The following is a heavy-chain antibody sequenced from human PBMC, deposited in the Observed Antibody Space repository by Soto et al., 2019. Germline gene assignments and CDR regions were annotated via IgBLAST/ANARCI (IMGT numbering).Heavy chain of an antibody. CDR2: FDPEDGET. J-gene: IGHJ6*02. Sequence: ASVKVSCKDSGYTLTELSMHWVRQAPGKGLEWMGGFDPEDGETIYEQKCQGRVTITEDTSTDTAYMELSSLRSEDTAVYYCASFYDCSSTSCYTGDYYYYGMDVWGQGTTVTVSS. CDR1: GYTLTELS. V-gene: IGHV1-24*01. D-gene: IGHD2-2*02. CDR3: ASFYDCSSTSCYTGDYYYYGMDV.